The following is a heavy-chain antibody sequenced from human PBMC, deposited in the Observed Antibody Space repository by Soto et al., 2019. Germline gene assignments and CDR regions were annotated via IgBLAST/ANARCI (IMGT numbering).Heavy chain of an antibody. Sequence: QVQLVESGGGVVQPGRSLRLSCAASGFTFSSYGMHWVRQAPGKGLEWVAVIWYDGSNKYYADSVKGRFTISRDNSKNTLYLQMNSLRAEDTAVYYCARDPGGSCYFCMDGWGQGTTVTVSS. CDR2: IWYDGSNK. D-gene: IGHD2-15*01. CDR1: GFTFSSYG. CDR3: ARDPGGSCYFCMDG. V-gene: IGHV3-33*01. J-gene: IGHJ6*02.